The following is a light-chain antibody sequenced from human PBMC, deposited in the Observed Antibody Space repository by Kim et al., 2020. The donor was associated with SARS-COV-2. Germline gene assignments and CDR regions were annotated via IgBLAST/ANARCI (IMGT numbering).Light chain of an antibody. Sequence: SQGEKATLSCRASESVSSSSLAWYQQKPGQAPRLLIYATSSWATGIPDRFSGSGSGTDFTLTISRVEPEDVAVYYCQQYGSSPHTFGPGTKVDIK. CDR1: ESVSSSS. V-gene: IGKV3-20*01. CDR3: QQYGSSPHT. J-gene: IGKJ1*01. CDR2: ATS.